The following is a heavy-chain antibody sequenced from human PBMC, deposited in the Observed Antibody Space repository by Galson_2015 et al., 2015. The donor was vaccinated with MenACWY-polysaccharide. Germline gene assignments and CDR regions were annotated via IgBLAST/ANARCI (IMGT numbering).Heavy chain of an antibody. CDR1: GGSISSSSYY. D-gene: IGHD1-1*01. Sequence: ETLSLPCTVSGGSISSSSYYWGWVRQPPGKGLEWIGSIYYTGSTYYNPSLKSRVIISVDTSKNQFSLRLTSVTAADTAVYYCARGPTAYQFDYWGQGTLVTVSS. CDR2: IYYTGST. V-gene: IGHV4-39*07. J-gene: IGHJ4*02. CDR3: ARGPTAYQFDY.